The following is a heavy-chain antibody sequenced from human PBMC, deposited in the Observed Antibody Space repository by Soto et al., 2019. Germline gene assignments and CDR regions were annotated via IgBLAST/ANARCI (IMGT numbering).Heavy chain of an antibody. V-gene: IGHV1-69*01. J-gene: IGHJ6*02. CDR1: GGTFSIYG. CDR3: ATSVGIAPTGEDGMDV. CDR2: IIPILTTP. Sequence: QVQLVQSGAEVKKTGSSVKVSCKASGGTFSIYGFCWVRQAPGQGPEWIGGIIPILTTPNYAQKFHGRVMIVADESTTTVYMELSSLKSEDTAVYYCATSVGIAPTGEDGMDVWGQGTSVTVSS. D-gene: IGHD2-8*02.